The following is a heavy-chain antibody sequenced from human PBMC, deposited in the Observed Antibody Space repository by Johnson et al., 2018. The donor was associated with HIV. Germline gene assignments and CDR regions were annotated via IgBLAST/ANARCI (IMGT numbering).Heavy chain of an antibody. Sequence: VQVVESGGGLVQRGGSLRLSCAGSGFIFSNYWMNWVRQAPGKGLEWGANIKGDGRENYYVDSVKGRFTISRDNAKNSLYVQMNSLRAEDTAEYYCARGLRVGAIDAFDIWGQGTTVTVSS. J-gene: IGHJ3*02. CDR1: GFIFSNYW. D-gene: IGHD1-26*01. CDR3: ARGLRVGAIDAFDI. CDR2: IKGDGREN. V-gene: IGHV3-7*05.